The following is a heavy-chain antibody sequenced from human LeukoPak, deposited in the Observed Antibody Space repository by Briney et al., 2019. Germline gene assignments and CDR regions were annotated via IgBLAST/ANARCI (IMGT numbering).Heavy chain of an antibody. Sequence: SETLSLTCTISGDSIRSSIYYWGWIRQPPGKGLEWIANIYHSGSTYYNPSLKSRVTISVDTSKNQFSLKLSYVTAADTAVYYCARRPSVSTVYFDYWGRGTLVTVSS. J-gene: IGHJ4*02. CDR1: GDSIRSSIYY. CDR2: IYHSGST. CDR3: ARRPSVSTVYFDY. D-gene: IGHD2-8*01. V-gene: IGHV4-39*01.